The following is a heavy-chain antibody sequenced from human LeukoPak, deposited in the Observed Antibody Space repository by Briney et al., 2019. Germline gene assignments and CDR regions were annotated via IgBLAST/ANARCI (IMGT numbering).Heavy chain of an antibody. J-gene: IGHJ6*02. Sequence: SETLSLTCTVSGGSIGGYYWSWIRQPPGKGLEWIGYIYYSGSTNYNPSLKSRVTISVDTSKNQFSLKLSSVTAADTAVYYCASGRQQLAHYGMDVWGQGTTVTVSS. D-gene: IGHD6-13*01. CDR3: ASGRQQLAHYGMDV. CDR1: GGSIGGYY. V-gene: IGHV4-59*01. CDR2: IYYSGST.